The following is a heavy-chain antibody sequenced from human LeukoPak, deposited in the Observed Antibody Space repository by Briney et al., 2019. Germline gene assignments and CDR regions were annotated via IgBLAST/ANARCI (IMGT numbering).Heavy chain of an antibody. CDR3: ARTSLQYFGSGSYSLDVFDI. Sequence: GGSLRLSCAASGFTFSTYALHWIRQAPGKGLEWVAAITSDGNKKYYADPVKGRFTISRDNSKNTLYLQMNSLRADDTAVYFCARTSLQYFGSGSYSLDVFDIWGQGTMVTVSS. CDR1: GFTFSTYA. D-gene: IGHD3-10*01. V-gene: IGHV3-30-3*01. CDR2: ITSDGNKK. J-gene: IGHJ3*02.